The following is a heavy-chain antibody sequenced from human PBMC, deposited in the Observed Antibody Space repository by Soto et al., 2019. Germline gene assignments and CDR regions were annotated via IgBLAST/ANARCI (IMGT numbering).Heavy chain of an antibody. D-gene: IGHD4-17*01. J-gene: IGHJ4*02. CDR3: ARAHDYGDYFDY. Sequence: QVQLVQSGAEVKKPGSSVKVSCKASGGTFSSYTISWVRQAPGQGLEWMGRIIPILGIANYAQKFQGRVTITADNYTSTAYMELSSLRSEDTAVYYCARAHDYGDYFDYWGQGTLVTVSS. V-gene: IGHV1-69*02. CDR1: GGTFSSYT. CDR2: IIPILGIA.